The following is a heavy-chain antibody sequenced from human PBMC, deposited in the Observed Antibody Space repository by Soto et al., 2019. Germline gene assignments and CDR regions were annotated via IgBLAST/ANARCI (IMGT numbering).Heavy chain of an antibody. Sequence: SETLSLTCTVSGGSVTSDDYHWNWIRQPPGKGLEWIGYIYHSGSTYYNPSLQSRVTMLVDRSKNQWSRKLSSVTAADTAVYYCARDRRIAARPGWFDPWGQGTRVTVSS. CDR2: IYHSGST. V-gene: IGHV4-30-4*01. CDR1: GGSVTSDDYH. J-gene: IGHJ5*02. CDR3: ARDRRIAARPGWFDP. D-gene: IGHD6-6*01.